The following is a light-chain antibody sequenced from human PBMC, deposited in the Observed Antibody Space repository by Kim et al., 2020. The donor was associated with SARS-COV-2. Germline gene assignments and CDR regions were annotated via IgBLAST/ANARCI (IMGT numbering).Light chain of an antibody. V-gene: IGKV3-11*01. CDR1: QMVSSY. J-gene: IGKJ5*01. Sequence: EIVLTQSPATLSLSPGESATLSCRSSQMVSSYLAWYQQKPGQAPRLLIYDASNRTTGIPARFSGSGSGTDFTLTISSLEPEDFAVYYCQQRSNWPPEITLGQGTRLEIK. CDR3: QQRSNWPPEIT. CDR2: DAS.